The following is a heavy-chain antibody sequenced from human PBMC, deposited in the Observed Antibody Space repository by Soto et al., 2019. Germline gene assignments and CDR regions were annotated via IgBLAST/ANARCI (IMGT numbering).Heavy chain of an antibody. CDR2: ISDSGGRT. D-gene: IGHD6-6*01. V-gene: IGHV3-23*01. CDR3: ARRAFGSSRSFDI. Sequence: VQLLESGGDLVHPGGSLRLSCAASGFAFSSHPMSWVRQAPERGLEWVSGISDSGGRTYNADSVTGRFTISRDNSKNTLYLQMNSLRAEDTALYYCARRAFGSSRSFDIWGQGTMVTVSS. CDR1: GFAFSSHP. J-gene: IGHJ3*02.